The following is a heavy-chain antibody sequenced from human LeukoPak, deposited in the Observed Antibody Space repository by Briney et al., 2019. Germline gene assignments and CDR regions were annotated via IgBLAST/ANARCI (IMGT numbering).Heavy chain of an antibody. CDR3: ARELLWFGESHFDY. CDR2: MNPNSGNT. V-gene: IGHV1-8*01. CDR1: GYTFTSYD. Sequence: ASVKVSCKASGYTFTSYDINWVRQATGQGLEWMGWMNPNSGNTGYAQKFQGRVTMTRNTSISTAYMELSSLRSEDTAVYYCARELLWFGESHFDYWGQGTLVTVSS. J-gene: IGHJ4*02. D-gene: IGHD3-10*01.